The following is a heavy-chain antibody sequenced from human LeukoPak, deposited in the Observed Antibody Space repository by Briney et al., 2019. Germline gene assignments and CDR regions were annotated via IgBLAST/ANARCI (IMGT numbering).Heavy chain of an antibody. CDR1: NDSISSGDYY. J-gene: IGHJ5*02. CDR3: ARVDDGGYGKFDP. D-gene: IGHD5-12*01. Sequence: SETLSLTCNVFNDSISSGDYYWSWIRQPPGKGLEWIGYIYYSGSAYYNPSLKSRLTISVDTSKNQFSLEVSSVTAADTAVYYCARVDDGGYGKFDPWGQGTLVTVSS. CDR2: IYYSGSA. V-gene: IGHV4-31*03.